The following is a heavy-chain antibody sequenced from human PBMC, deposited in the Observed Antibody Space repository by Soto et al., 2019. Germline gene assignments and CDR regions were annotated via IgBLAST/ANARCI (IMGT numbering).Heavy chain of an antibody. CDR2: INPSGGST. CDR1: GYTFTSYY. CDR3: ARDGYYDSSGYPYFDY. Sequence: QVQLVQSGAEVKKPGASVKVSCKASGYTFTSYYMHWVRQAPGQGLEWMGIINPSGGSTSYAQKFQGRVTMTRDTSTSTVYMELSSLRSEDTAVYYCARDGYYDSSGYPYFDYWGQGTRVTVSS. V-gene: IGHV1-46*01. D-gene: IGHD3-22*01. J-gene: IGHJ4*02.